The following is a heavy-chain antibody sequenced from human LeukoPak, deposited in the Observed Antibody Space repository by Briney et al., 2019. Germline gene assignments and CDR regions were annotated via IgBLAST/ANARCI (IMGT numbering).Heavy chain of an antibody. CDR2: ISSSSSYI. CDR3: ARDRTMPSGFDP. Sequence: KTGGSLRLSCAASGFTFSGYSMNWVRQAPGKGLEWVSSISSSSSYIYYADSVKGRFTISRDNAKNSLYLQMNSLRAEDTAVYYCARDRTMPSGFDPWGQGTLVTVSS. J-gene: IGHJ5*02. D-gene: IGHD2-2*01. V-gene: IGHV3-21*01. CDR1: GFTFSGYS.